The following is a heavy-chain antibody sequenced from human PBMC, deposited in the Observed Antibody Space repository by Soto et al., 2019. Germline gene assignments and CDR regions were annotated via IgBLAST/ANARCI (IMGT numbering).Heavy chain of an antibody. J-gene: IGHJ4*02. V-gene: IGHV3-30*18. CDR1: GFTFSDYG. Sequence: PGGSLRLSCAASGFTFSDYGVNWVRQAPGKGLQWVALISYDGNTQYYADSVRGRFTISRDNSKNTLYLQMNSLRVDDTALYYCAKNGRMTLLGVAKGGFDSWEKGTPVTV. CDR2: ISYDGNTQ. D-gene: IGHD3-3*01. CDR3: AKNGRMTLLGVAKGGFDS.